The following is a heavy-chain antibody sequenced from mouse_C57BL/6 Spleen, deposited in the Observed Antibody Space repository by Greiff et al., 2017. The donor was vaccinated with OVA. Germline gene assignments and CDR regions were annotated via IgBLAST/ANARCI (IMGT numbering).Heavy chain of an antibody. Sequence: ESGPGLVKPSQSLSLTCSVTGYSITSGYYWNWIRQFPGNKLEWMGYISYDGSNNYNPSLKNRISITRDTSKNQFFLKLNSVTTEDTATYYCARGITTVVVHFDYWGQGTTLTVSS. D-gene: IGHD1-1*01. J-gene: IGHJ2*01. V-gene: IGHV3-6*01. CDR2: ISYDGSN. CDR3: ARGITTVVVHFDY. CDR1: GYSITSGYY.